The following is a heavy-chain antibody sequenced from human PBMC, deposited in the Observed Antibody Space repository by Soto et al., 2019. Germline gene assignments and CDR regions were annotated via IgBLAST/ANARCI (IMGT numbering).Heavy chain of an antibody. CDR1: GGTFTHFL. CDR2: IIPTFDSP. D-gene: IGHD2-21*02. CDR3: ASGWGMTVTATDP. J-gene: IGHJ5*02. Sequence: QMQLVQSGAEVKKPGSSVRVSCKASGGTFTHFLFSRVRQAPGQGLEYMGNIIPTFDSPKYAQKFQGRITFSADKPTDTVYRDWGSLSSADTALYYWASGWGMTVTATDPWGQGTRVTVP. V-gene: IGHV1-69*06.